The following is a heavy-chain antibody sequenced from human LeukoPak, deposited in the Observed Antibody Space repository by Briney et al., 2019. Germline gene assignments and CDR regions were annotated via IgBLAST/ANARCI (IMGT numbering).Heavy chain of an antibody. Sequence: PGGSLRLSCAASEFTFSSYWMTWVRQAPGKGLEWVANIKQDGSEKFYVDSVKGRFTISRDNAKNSLYLQMNSLRAEDTAVYYCARPVYCSSGSCFSKYFDYWGQGTLVSVSS. D-gene: IGHD2-15*01. V-gene: IGHV3-7*04. CDR2: IKQDGSEK. J-gene: IGHJ4*02. CDR3: ARPVYCSSGSCFSKYFDY. CDR1: EFTFSSYW.